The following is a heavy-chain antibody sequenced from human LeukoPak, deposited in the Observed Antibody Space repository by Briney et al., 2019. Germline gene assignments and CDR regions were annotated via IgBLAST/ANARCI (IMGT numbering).Heavy chain of an antibody. V-gene: IGHV3-21*01. CDR3: GRDFLGESGAGGP. CDR1: GFTFSSDT. CDR2: ISPSGSST. J-gene: IGHJ5*02. D-gene: IGHD3-10*01. Sequence: GGSLRLSCAASGFTFSSDTMNWVRQAPGKGLEWASSISPSGSSTWHADSVKGRFTIPRDNAKNSVHLQMTNLRVDDTAVYCCGRDFLGESGAGGPWGQGILVTVSS.